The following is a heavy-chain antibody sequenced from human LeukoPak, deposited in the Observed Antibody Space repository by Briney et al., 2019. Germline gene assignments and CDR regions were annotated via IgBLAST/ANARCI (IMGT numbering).Heavy chain of an antibody. V-gene: IGHV4-59*12. CDR2: IYYSGST. Sequence: SETLSLTCTVSGGSISSYYWSWIRQPPGKGLEWIGYIYYSGSTNYNPSLKSRVTISVDTSKNQFSLKLSSVTAADTAVYYCARDHSDSYGNGFDYWGQGTLVTVSS. CDR1: GGSISSYY. J-gene: IGHJ4*02. D-gene: IGHD5-18*01. CDR3: ARDHSDSYGNGFDY.